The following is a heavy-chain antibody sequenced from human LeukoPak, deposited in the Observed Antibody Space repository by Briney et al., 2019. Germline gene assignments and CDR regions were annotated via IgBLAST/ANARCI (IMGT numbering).Heavy chain of an antibody. CDR1: GVSINTYF. CDR2: VYYNGIT. V-gene: IGHV4-59*01. Sequence: SETLSLTCTVSGVSINTYFWSWIRQPPGKGLEWIGYVYYNGITNYNPSLKSRVSISLDTSKNQFSLRLNSVTAAETAVYYCASQLGGATFHWGQGTLVTVSS. CDR3: ASQLGGATFH. D-gene: IGHD3-16*01. J-gene: IGHJ4*02.